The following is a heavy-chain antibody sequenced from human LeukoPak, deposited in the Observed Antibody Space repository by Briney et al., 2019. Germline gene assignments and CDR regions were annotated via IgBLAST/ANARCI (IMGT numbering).Heavy chain of an antibody. CDR3: AREAEQLADNAFDI. V-gene: IGHV4-39*07. CDR2: VYYSGTT. CDR1: GDSISRSSYY. J-gene: IGHJ3*02. D-gene: IGHD6-6*01. Sequence: SETLSLTCTVSGDSISRSSYYWGWIRQPPGKGLEWIGSVYYSGTTYYNPSLKSRVTISVDTSKNQFSLKLSSVTAADTAVYYCAREAEQLADNAFDIWGQGTMVTVSS.